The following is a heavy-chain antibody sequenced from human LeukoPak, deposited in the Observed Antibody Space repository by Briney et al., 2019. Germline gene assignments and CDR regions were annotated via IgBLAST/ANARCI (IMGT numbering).Heavy chain of an antibody. CDR3: ERQKVGTTIDY. J-gene: IGHJ4*02. V-gene: IGHV3-21*01. Sequence: GGSLRLSCAASGFTFNTYNMNWVRQAPGKGLEWVSSISSSSSYIYYADSVKGRFTISRDNAKNSLYLQMDSLRAEDTAVYYCERQKVGTTIDYWGQGTLVTVSS. CDR2: ISSSSSYI. D-gene: IGHD1-26*01. CDR1: GFTFNTYN.